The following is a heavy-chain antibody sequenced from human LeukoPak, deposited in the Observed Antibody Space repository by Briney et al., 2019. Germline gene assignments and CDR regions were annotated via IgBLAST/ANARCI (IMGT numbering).Heavy chain of an antibody. CDR1: GYSISSGYY. D-gene: IGHD3-10*01. Sequence: PSETLSLTCTVSGYSISSGYYWGWIRQPPGKGLEWIGYIYYSGSTNYNPSLKSRVTISVDTSKNQFSLKLSSVTAADTAVYYCAREGSTDPYFDYWGQGTLVTVSS. CDR3: AREGSTDPYFDY. V-gene: IGHV4-61*01. J-gene: IGHJ4*02. CDR2: IYYSGST.